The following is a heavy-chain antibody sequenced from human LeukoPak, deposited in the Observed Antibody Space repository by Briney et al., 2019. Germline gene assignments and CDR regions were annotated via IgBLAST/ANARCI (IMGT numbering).Heavy chain of an antibody. CDR2: IWYDGSNK. CDR3: ARDPRLVVVAATLGYYYGMDV. V-gene: IGHV3-33*01. D-gene: IGHD2-15*01. Sequence: GGSLRLSCAASGFTFSSYGMHWVRQAPGEGLEWVAVIWYDGSNKYYADSVKGRFTISRDNSKNTLYLQMNSLRAEDTAVYYCARDPRLVVVAATLGYYYGMDVWGQGTTVTVSS. J-gene: IGHJ6*02. CDR1: GFTFSSYG.